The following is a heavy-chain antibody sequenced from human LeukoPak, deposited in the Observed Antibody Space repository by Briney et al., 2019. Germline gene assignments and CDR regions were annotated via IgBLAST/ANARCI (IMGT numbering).Heavy chain of an antibody. J-gene: IGHJ4*02. D-gene: IGHD1-20*01. CDR2: INSDGSST. CDR3: ARHNPHFDY. V-gene: IGHV3-74*01. Sequence: GGSLRLSCAASGFTFSTYWMHWVRHAPGKGLVWVSRINSDGSSTVYADSVKGRFTISRDNAKNTLYLQMSSLRAEDTAVYYCARHNPHFDYWGQGILVTVSS. CDR1: GFTFSTYW.